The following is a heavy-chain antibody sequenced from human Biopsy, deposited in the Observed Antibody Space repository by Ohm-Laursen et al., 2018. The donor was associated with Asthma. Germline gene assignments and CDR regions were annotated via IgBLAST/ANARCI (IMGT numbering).Heavy chain of an antibody. CDR3: ARAVDYSHYYGIDV. CDR1: GYTFSSAG. CDR2: ISVYNGNT. V-gene: IGHV1-18*01. Sequence: SVKVSCKTSGYTFSSAGITWVRQAPGQGLEWMGWISVYNGNTKVAQKLQDRVTMITDTSTSTAYMELRSLRSDDTAVYFCARAVDYSHYYGIDVWGQGTTATVS. D-gene: IGHD3-10*01. J-gene: IGHJ6*02.